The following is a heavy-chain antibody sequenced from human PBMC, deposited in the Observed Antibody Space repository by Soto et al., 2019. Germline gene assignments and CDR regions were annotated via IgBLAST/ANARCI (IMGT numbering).Heavy chain of an antibody. V-gene: IGHV5-10-1*01. CDR2: IDPYDSYT. J-gene: IGHJ5*02. D-gene: IGHD6-13*01. Sequence: PGESLKISCKGSGYSFTNYWISWVRQMPGKGLEWMGRIDPYDSYTNYSPSFQGHVTISADKSISTAYLQWSSLKASDTAMYYCARRHSSSSAFDPWGQGTLVTVSS. CDR1: GYSFTNYW. CDR3: ARRHSSSSAFDP.